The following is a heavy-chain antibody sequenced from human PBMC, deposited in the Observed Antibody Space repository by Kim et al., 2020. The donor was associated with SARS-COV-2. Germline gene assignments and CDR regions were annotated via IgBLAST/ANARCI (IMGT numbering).Heavy chain of an antibody. D-gene: IGHD3-9*01. V-gene: IGHV3-48*03. CDR1: GFTFSSYE. J-gene: IGHJ4*02. CDR2: ISSSGSTI. Sequence: GGSLRLSCAASGFTFSSYEMNWVRQAPGKGLEWVSYISSSGSTIYYADSVKGRFTISRDNAKNSLYLQMNSLRAEDTAVYYCARDAPDYDILTGYYDYWGQGTLVTVSS. CDR3: ARDAPDYDILTGYYDY.